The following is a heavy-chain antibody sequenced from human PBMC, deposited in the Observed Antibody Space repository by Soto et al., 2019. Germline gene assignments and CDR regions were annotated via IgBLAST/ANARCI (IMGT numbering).Heavy chain of an antibody. V-gene: IGHV1-69*13. J-gene: IGHJ5*01. CDR1: GCTFSSYA. CDR2: IIPIFGTA. CDR3: AKDAPYSSSWLNWFES. Sequence: ASVKVSCKASGCTFSSYAISWVRQAPGQGLEWMGGIIPIFGTANYAQKFQGRVTITADESTSTAYMELSSLRSEDTAVYYCAKDAPYSSSWLNWFESWGQGTLVTVSS. D-gene: IGHD6-13*01.